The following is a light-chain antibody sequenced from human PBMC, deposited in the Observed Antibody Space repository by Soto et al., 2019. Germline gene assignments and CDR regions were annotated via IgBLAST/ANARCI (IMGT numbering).Light chain of an antibody. V-gene: IGKV1-5*03. CDR1: QSINTW. J-gene: IGKJ2*01. CDR2: KAS. Sequence: DIQMTQSPSTLSASVGDRVTITCRASQSINTWLAWYQQKPGKAPKLLIYKASSLGSGVPSRFSGSGSGTDFNLTISSLQPDDFAIYYCQQYNSHSGYTFGQGTKLEIK. CDR3: QQYNSHSGYT.